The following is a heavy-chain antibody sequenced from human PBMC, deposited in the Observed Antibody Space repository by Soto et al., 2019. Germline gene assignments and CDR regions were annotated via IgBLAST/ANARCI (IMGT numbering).Heavy chain of an antibody. D-gene: IGHD3-3*01. CDR3: ARDGGYYDFWSGYYPQYYFDY. J-gene: IGHJ4*02. CDR1: GFTFSSYG. V-gene: IGHV3-33*01. Sequence: GGSLRLSCAASGFTFSSYGMHWVRQAPGKGLEWVAVIWYDGSNKYYADSVKGRFTISRDNSKNTLYLQMNSLRAEDTAVYYCARDGGYYDFWSGYYPQYYFDYWGQGTLVTVSS. CDR2: IWYDGSNK.